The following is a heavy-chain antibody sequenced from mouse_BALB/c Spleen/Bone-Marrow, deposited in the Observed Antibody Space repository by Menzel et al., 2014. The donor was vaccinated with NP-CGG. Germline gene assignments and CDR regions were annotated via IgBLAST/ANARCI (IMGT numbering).Heavy chain of an antibody. J-gene: IGHJ4*01. V-gene: IGHV5-6-4*01. Sequence: EVQLQESGGGLVKPGGSLKLSCAASGFTLSSYTMSWVRQTPEKRLEWVATISSGGSYTYYPDSVKGRFTISRDNAKNTLYLQMSSLKSEDTAMYYCTRDGKGNYDYAMDYWGQGTSVTVSS. CDR3: TRDGKGNYDYAMDY. CDR1: GFTLSSYT. D-gene: IGHD2-1*01. CDR2: ISSGGSYT.